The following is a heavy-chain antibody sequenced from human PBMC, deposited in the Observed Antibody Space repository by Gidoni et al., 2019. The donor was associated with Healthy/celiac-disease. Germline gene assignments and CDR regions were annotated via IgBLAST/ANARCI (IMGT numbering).Heavy chain of an antibody. D-gene: IGHD3-3*01. Sequence: QVQLVQSGAEVKKPGASVKVSCKASGYTFTGYYMHWVRQAPGKGLEWMGWINPNSGGTNYAQKFQGRVTMTRDTSISTAYMELSRLRSDDTAVYYCARDLSRFGVALGAYYYYGMDVWGQGTTVTVSS. J-gene: IGHJ6*02. CDR2: INPNSGGT. CDR1: GYTFTGYY. V-gene: IGHV1-2*02. CDR3: ARDLSRFGVALGAYYYYGMDV.